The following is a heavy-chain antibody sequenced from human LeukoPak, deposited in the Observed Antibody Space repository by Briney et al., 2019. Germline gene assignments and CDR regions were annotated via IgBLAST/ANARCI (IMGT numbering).Heavy chain of an antibody. J-gene: IGHJ5*02. D-gene: IGHD2-8*01. Sequence: SETLSLTCSVSGDSISSHYWTWIRHPPGKRLEWVGYISSSGTSNYSPSLKSRVTISIDTSKNQFSLKLTSVTAADTAVYFCARLEGFCPKGVCYRPKWTGFDPWGQGTLVTVSS. CDR2: ISSSGTS. CDR1: GDSISSHY. CDR3: ARLEGFCPKGVCYRPKWTGFDP. V-gene: IGHV4-59*11.